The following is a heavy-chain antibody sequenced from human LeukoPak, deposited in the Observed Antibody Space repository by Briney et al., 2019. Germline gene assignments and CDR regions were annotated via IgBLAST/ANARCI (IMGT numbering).Heavy chain of an antibody. D-gene: IGHD5-18*01. Sequence: SETLSLTCTVSGXSVSSGLDYWSWIRQPPGKGLECIAYIFNSGSTNYNHSLKSRFTISVDTSKNQFSLRLSSVTAADTAVYYCAAGSYGLDYWGQGTLVTVSS. V-gene: IGHV4-61*01. CDR2: IFNSGST. CDR1: GXSVSSGLDY. J-gene: IGHJ4*02. CDR3: AAGSYGLDY.